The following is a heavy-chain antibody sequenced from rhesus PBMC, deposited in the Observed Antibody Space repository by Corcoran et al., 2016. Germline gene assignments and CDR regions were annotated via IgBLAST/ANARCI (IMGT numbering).Heavy chain of an antibody. CDR3: ARDWCHGSGCSSLDG. D-gene: IGHD2-21*01. J-gene: IGHJ5-2*02. CDR1: GVSISTNW. Sequence: QLQLQESGPGLVKPSETLSLTCAVSGVSISTNWWSWIRQPPGQGLEWIGRISGSDGSTNYNPSLKSRVTTSTDTSKNQCSLKLSSVTAADTAVYYCARDWCHGSGCSSLDGWGRGVLVTVSS. V-gene: IGHV4-173*01. CDR2: ISGSDGST.